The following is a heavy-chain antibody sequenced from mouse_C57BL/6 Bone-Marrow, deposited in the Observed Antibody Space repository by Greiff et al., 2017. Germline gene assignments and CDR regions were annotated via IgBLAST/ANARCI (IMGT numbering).Heavy chain of an antibody. J-gene: IGHJ2*01. CDR3: PRDGFYGSSFFDY. V-gene: IGHV1-64*01. Sequence: QVQLQQSGAELVKPGASVKLSCKASGYTFTSYWMHWVKQRPGQGLEWIGMIHPNSGSTNYNEKFKSKATLTVDKSSSTAYMQLSSLTSEDSAVYYCPRDGFYGSSFFDYWGQGTTLTVSS. CDR2: IHPNSGST. CDR1: GYTFTSYW. D-gene: IGHD1-1*01.